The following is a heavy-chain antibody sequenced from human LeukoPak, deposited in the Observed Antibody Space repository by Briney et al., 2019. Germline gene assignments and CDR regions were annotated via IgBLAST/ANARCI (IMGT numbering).Heavy chain of an antibody. CDR2: ISYDGSNK. CDR3: AKCMTAPGTCYFEY. CDR1: GFTFSSYA. Sequence: GGSLRLSCAASGFTFSSYAMHWVRQAPGKGLEWVAVISYDGSNKYYADSVKGRFTISRDNSKNTLYVQMNSLRAEDTAVYYCAKCMTAPGTCYFEYWGQGTLVTVSA. V-gene: IGHV3-30-3*02. D-gene: IGHD6-13*01. J-gene: IGHJ4*02.